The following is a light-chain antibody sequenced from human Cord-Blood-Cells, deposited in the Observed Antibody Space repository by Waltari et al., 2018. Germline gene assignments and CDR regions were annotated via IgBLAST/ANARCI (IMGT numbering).Light chain of an antibody. Sequence: QSALTQPASVSGSPGQSITISCTGTSSDVGGYNYVSWYQQHPGKAPKLMIYDVSKRPSGVSNRFSGSKSGNTASLTISGLQAEDEADYYCSSYTSSSTLRLFGGGTKLTVL. J-gene: IGLJ3*02. CDR3: SSYTSSSTLRL. CDR1: SSDVGGYNY. V-gene: IGLV2-14*01. CDR2: DVS.